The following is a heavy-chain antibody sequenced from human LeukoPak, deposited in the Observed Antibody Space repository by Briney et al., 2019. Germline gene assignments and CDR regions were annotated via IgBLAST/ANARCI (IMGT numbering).Heavy chain of an antibody. V-gene: IGHV3-11*01. J-gene: IGHJ4*02. D-gene: IGHD3-16*02. CDR3: TTDRFPVTFGGVIVPGDY. CDR2: ISSSGSTI. Sequence: GGSLRLSCAASGFTFSDYYMSWIRQAPGKGLEWVSYISSSGSTIYYADSVKGRFTISRDNAKNSLYLQMNSLRAEDTAVYYCTTDRFPVTFGGVIVPGDYWGQGTLVTVSS. CDR1: GFTFSDYY.